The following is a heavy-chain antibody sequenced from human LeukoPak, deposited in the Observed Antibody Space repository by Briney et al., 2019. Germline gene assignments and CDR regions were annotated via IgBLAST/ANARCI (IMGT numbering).Heavy chain of an antibody. CDR2: INACNGNT. D-gene: IGHD3-3*01. J-gene: IGHJ4*02. CDR3: ARTGGYYRVFDY. Sequence: GASVKVSCKASGYTFTSYAMHWVRQAPGQRLEWMGWINACNGNTKYSQKFQGRVTITRDTSASTAYMELSSLRSEDTAVYYCARTGGYYRVFDYWGQGTLVTVSS. CDR1: GYTFTSYA. V-gene: IGHV1-3*01.